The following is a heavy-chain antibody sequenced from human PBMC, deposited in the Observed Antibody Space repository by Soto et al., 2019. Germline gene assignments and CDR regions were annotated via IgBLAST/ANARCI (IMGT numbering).Heavy chain of an antibody. CDR3: ARDKFRYDSSGYYPLDY. D-gene: IGHD3-22*01. J-gene: IGHJ4*02. CDR2: ISSSSSYP. V-gene: IGHV3-11*06. CDR1: GFTFSDYY. Sequence: GGSLRLSCAPSGFTFSDYYMSWIRQAPGKGLGGVSYISSSSSYPNYADSVKGRFTITRDNAKSSLYLQMDSPRAEYTAVFYCARDKFRYDSSGYYPLDYWGQGTLVNVSS.